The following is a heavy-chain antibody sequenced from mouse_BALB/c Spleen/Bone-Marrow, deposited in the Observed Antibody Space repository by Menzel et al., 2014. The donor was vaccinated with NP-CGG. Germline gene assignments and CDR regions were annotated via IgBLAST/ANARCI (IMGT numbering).Heavy chain of an antibody. CDR3: ARRGDGYYAWFAY. CDR2: TDPANGNT. CDR1: GFNIKDTY. V-gene: IGHV14-3*02. Sequence: VQLQQSGAELVKPGASVKLSCTASGFNIKDTYMHWVKQRPEQGLEWIGRTDPANGNTKYDPKFQGKATITADTSSNTAYLQLSRLTSEDTAVYYCARRGDGYYAWFAYWGHGTLVTVSA. J-gene: IGHJ3*01. D-gene: IGHD2-3*01.